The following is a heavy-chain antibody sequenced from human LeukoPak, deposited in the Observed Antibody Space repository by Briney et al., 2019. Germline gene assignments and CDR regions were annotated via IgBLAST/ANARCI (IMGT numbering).Heavy chain of an antibody. CDR3: AKDTAAAAYYFDY. D-gene: IGHD6-13*01. J-gene: IGHJ4*02. CDR1: GFTFSSYA. V-gene: IGHV3-23*01. Sequence: PGASLRLSCAASGFTFSSYAMSWVRQAPGKGLEWVSAISGSGGSTYYAYSVKGRFTLSRGNSKNTLYLQMNSLRAEDTAVYYCAKDTAAAAYYFDYWGQGTLVTVSS. CDR2: ISGSGGST.